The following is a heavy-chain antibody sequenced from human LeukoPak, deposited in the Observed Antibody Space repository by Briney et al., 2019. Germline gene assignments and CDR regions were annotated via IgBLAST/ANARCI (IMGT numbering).Heavy chain of an antibody. J-gene: IGHJ5*02. CDR2: IYHSGDT. CDR3: ARASNWGLNNWFDP. CDR1: GYSVSSGYY. Sequence: SETLSLTCTVSGYSVSSGYYWGWIRQPPGKGLEWIASIYHSGDTYYNPSLRSRVTISVDTSKNQFSLKLCSVTAADTAVYYCARASNWGLNNWFDPWGQGTLVTVSS. D-gene: IGHD7-27*01. V-gene: IGHV4-38-2*02.